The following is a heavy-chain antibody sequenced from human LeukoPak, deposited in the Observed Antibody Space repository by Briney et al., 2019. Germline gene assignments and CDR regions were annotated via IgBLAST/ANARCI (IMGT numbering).Heavy chain of an antibody. J-gene: IGHJ4*02. CDR1: XXXXXSYS. CDR3: ARDLTGYARYFDY. CDR2: ISSSSSTI. D-gene: IGHD3-9*01. Sequence: GGSLRLXCXXSXXXXXSYSXNWVRXAPGKGLEWVSYISSSSSTIYYADSVKGRFTISRDNAKNSLYLQMNSLRAEDTAVYYCARDLTGYARYFDYWGQGTLVTVSS. V-gene: IGHV3-48*01.